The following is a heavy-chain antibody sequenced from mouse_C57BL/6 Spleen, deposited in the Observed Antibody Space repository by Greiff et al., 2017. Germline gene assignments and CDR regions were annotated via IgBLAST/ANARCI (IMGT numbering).Heavy chain of an antibody. J-gene: IGHJ2*01. CDR2: IDPADSYT. V-gene: IGHV1-50*01. D-gene: IGHD3-3*01. CDR1: GYTFTSYW. Sequence: QVQLQQPGAELVKPGASVKLSCKASGYTFTSYWMQWVKQRPGQGLEWIGEIDPADSYTNYNQKFKGKATLTVDTSSSTAYMQLSSLTSEDSAVYCSARGWLDYWGQGTTLTVSS. CDR3: ARGWLDY.